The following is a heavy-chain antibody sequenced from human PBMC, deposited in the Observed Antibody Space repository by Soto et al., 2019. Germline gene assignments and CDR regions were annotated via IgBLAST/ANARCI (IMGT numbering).Heavy chain of an antibody. D-gene: IGHD6-19*01. CDR3: ARGGAVAGTPPGY. Sequence: SETLSLTCAVSGGSISSGGYSWNWIRQPPGKGLGGIGYIYHRGSTYYNPSLKSRVTISVDRAKNHFSLRLSYVTAAHTAVYSCARGGAVAGTPPGYWGQGTLVTVSS. CDR1: GGSISSGGYS. CDR2: IYHRGST. J-gene: IGHJ1*01. V-gene: IGHV4-30-2*01.